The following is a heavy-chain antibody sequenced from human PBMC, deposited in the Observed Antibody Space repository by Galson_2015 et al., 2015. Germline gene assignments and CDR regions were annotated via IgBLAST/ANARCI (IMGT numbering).Heavy chain of an antibody. V-gene: IGHV4-31*03. D-gene: IGHD5-12*01. CDR3: ARGLSGYGYYFDY. CDR2: FYYSGNT. CDR1: GGSIGSGTNY. Sequence: TLSLTCTVSGGSIGSGTNYWSWFRQYPGKGLEWIGYFYYSGNTYYNPSLKSRVIISADTSKNQFSLKLSSVTAADTAVYYCARGLSGYGYYFDYWGQGPLVTVSS. J-gene: IGHJ4*02.